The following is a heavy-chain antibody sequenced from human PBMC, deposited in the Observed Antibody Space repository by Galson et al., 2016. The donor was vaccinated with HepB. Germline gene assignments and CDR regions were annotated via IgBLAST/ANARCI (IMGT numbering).Heavy chain of an antibody. CDR3: ARAVSGSPNWFDP. Sequence: SVKVSCKASGYTFPNYGITWVRQAPGQGLEWMGWIRGYNGNTNYAQKVQGRVTMTTDTSTSTAYMELRSLRSDDTAVYYCARAVSGSPNWFDPWGQGTLVTVSS. V-gene: IGHV1-18*01. D-gene: IGHD3-10*01. J-gene: IGHJ5*02. CDR1: GYTFPNYG. CDR2: IRGYNGNT.